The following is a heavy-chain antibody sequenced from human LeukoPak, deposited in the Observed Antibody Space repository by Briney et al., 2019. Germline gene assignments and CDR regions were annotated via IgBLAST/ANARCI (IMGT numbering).Heavy chain of an antibody. CDR2: IYYSGST. Sequence: SETLSLTCTVSGGSISSYYWSWIRQPPGKGLEWIGYIYYSGSTNYNPSLKSRVTISVDTSKKQFSLKLSSVTAADTAVYYCASIPIAVAGTGFMAYWGQGTLVTVSS. J-gene: IGHJ4*02. CDR1: GGSISSYY. CDR3: ASIPIAVAGTGFMAY. D-gene: IGHD6-19*01. V-gene: IGHV4-59*08.